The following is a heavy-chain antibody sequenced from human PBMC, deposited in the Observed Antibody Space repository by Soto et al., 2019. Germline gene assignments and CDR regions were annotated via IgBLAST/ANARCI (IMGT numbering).Heavy chain of an antibody. D-gene: IGHD6-19*01. J-gene: IGHJ5*02. CDR2: IYPGDSDT. CDR1: WYSLFSLR. Sequence: GEALKISCKGFWYSLFSLRSGRGRPKPGKGLEWMGIIYPGDSDTRYSPSFQGQVTISADKSISTAYLQWSSLKASDTAMYYCARRGQWLPTGWFDPWGQGTLVTVSS. V-gene: IGHV5-51*01. CDR3: ARRGQWLPTGWFDP.